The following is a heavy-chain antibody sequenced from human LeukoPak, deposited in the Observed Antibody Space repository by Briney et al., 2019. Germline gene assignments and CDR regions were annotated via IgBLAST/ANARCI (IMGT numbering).Heavy chain of an antibody. D-gene: IGHD6-19*01. CDR3: ALTISVAGSNWFDP. J-gene: IGHJ5*02. Sequence: SETLSLTCTVSGGSVSSYYWSWIRQPPGQGLEWIGYISDSGSTNYNPSLKSRVTISVDTSKKQFSLKLSSVTAADTAVYYCALTISVAGSNWFDPWGQGTLVTVSS. CDR1: GGSVSSYY. CDR2: ISDSGST. V-gene: IGHV4-59*02.